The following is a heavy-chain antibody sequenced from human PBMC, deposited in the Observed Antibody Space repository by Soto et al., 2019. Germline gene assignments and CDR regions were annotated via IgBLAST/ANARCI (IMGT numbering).Heavy chain of an antibody. CDR3: ARDMGYSSGHGFDY. J-gene: IGHJ4*02. Sequence: QVQLVESGGGVVQPGRSLRLSCAASGFTFSSLSMHWVRQAPGKGLDWVALIWNDGSNKYYADSVKGRFTISRDNSKNTLYLQMNSRRAEDTALYYCARDMGYSSGHGFDYWGQGALVTVSS. D-gene: IGHD6-19*01. CDR1: GFTFSSLS. CDR2: IWNDGSNK. V-gene: IGHV3-33*01.